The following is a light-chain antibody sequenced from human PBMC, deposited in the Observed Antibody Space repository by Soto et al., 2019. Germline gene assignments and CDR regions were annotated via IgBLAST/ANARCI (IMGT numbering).Light chain of an antibody. V-gene: IGLV1-44*01. CDR1: NSNIGSNT. Sequence: QSVLTQPPSASGTPGQRVTISCSGSNSNIGSNTVNWYQQLPGTAPKLLIYSNNQRPSGVPDRFSGSKSGTSASPAISGLQSEDEADYYCAAWDDSLNGVFGGGTKLTVL. CDR3: AAWDDSLNGV. J-gene: IGLJ3*02. CDR2: SNN.